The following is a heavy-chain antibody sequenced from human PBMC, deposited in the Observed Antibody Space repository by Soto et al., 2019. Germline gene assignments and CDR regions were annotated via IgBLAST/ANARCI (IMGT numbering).Heavy chain of an antibody. J-gene: IGHJ5*02. CDR2: IYYSGST. CDR1: GGSISSGGYY. Sequence: PSETLSLTCTVSGGSISSGGYYWSWIRQHPGKGLEWIGYIYYSGSTYYNPSLKGRVTISVDTSKNQFSLKLSSVTAADTAVYYCARNHDFPNWFDPWGQGTLVTVSS. D-gene: IGHD3-3*01. CDR3: ARNHDFPNWFDP. V-gene: IGHV4-31*03.